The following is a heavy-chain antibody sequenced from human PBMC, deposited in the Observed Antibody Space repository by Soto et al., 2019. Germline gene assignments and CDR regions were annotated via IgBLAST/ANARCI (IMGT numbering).Heavy chain of an antibody. V-gene: IGHV4-34*01. CDR1: GGSFSGYY. CDR3: ARVQRYGSGSYPARYYGMDV. CDR2: INHSGST. D-gene: IGHD3-10*01. J-gene: IGHJ6*02. Sequence: PSETLSLTCAVYGGSFSGYYWSWIRQPPGKGLEWIGEINHSGSTNYNPSLKSRVTISVDTSKNQFSLKLSSVTAADTAVYYCARVQRYGSGSYPARYYGMDVWGQGTTVTVSS.